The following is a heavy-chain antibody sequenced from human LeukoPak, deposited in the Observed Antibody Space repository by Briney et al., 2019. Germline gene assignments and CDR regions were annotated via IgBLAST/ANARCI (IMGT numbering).Heavy chain of an antibody. J-gene: IGHJ5*02. V-gene: IGHV1-2*06. CDR3: ARGYCSGGTCYLVENWLDP. D-gene: IGHD2-15*01. CDR2: INPNSGGT. CDR1: GYSLTAYY. Sequence: ASVKVSCKASGYSLTAYYIYWVRQAPGQGLEWMGRINPNSGGTDYAQNFQGRVTMTRDTSISTAYMELSRLRSDDTAVYYCARGYCSGGTCYLVENWLDPWGQGTLVTVSS.